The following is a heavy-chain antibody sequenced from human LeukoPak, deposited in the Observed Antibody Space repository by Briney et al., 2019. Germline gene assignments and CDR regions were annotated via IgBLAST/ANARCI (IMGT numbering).Heavy chain of an antibody. CDR2: INPSGGST. D-gene: IGHD3-10*01. Sequence: VASVKVSCKSSGYTFTSYYMYWVRQAPGQGLEWMGIINPSGGSTSYAQKFQGRVTMTRDTSTSTVYMELSSLRSEGTAVYYCARDSGMVRGTVDYWGQGTLVTVSS. CDR3: ARDSGMVRGTVDY. J-gene: IGHJ4*02. V-gene: IGHV1-46*01. CDR1: GYTFTSYY.